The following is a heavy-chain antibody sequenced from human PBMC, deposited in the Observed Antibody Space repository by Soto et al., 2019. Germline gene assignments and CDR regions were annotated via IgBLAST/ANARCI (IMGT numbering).Heavy chain of an antibody. Sequence: KVSCKASGYTFTGYYMHWVRQAPGQGLEWMGWINPNSGGTNYNPSLKSRVTISVDKSKNHFSLKLSSVTAADTAVYYCARSITFDWLFFDYWGQGTLVTVSS. J-gene: IGHJ4*02. CDR3: ARSITFDWLFFDY. CDR1: GYTFTGYY. CDR2: INPNSGGT. V-gene: IGHV1-2*02. D-gene: IGHD3-9*01.